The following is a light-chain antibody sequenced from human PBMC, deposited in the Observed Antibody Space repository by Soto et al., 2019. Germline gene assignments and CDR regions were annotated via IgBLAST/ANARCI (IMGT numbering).Light chain of an antibody. CDR1: QSVSSN. J-gene: IGKJ1*01. CDR2: GAS. CDR3: QQYDSSPRT. V-gene: IGKV3-20*01. Sequence: EIVMTQSPATLSVSPGERATLSCRASQSVSSNLAWYQRKPGQAPRLLISGASTRATGIPDRFSGSGSGTDFTLTISRLEPEDFAVYYCQQYDSSPRTFGQGTKVDIK.